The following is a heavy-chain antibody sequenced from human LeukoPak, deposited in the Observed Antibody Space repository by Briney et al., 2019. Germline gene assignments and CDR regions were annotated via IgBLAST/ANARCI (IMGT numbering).Heavy chain of an antibody. D-gene: IGHD6-19*01. V-gene: IGHV4-61*02. Sequence: SETLSLTCTVSGGSISSGSYYWSWLRQPAGKGLEWIGRIYSSGSTNYNPSLKSRVTISVDTSKNQFSLKLSSVTAADTAVYYCARGAVAGTYYWGQGTLVTVSS. CDR1: GGSISSGSYY. J-gene: IGHJ4*02. CDR2: IYSSGST. CDR3: ARGAVAGTYY.